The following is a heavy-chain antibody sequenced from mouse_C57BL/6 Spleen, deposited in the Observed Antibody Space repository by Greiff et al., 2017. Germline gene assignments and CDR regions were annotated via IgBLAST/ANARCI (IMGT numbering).Heavy chain of an antibody. CDR3: ARYGGLRRYYYAMDY. D-gene: IGHD2-2*01. CDR2: LDPSDSYT. CDR1: GYTFTSYW. V-gene: IGHV1-69*01. J-gene: IGHJ4*01. Sequence: QVQLQQPGAELVMPGASVKLSCKASGYTFTSYWMHWVKQRPGQGLEWIGELDPSDSYTNYNQKFKGKSTLTVDKSSSTAYMQLSSLKSEDSAVYDCARYGGLRRYYYAMDYWGQGTSVTVSA.